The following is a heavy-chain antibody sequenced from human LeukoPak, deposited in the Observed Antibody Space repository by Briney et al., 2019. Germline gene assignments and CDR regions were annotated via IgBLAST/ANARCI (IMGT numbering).Heavy chain of an antibody. V-gene: IGHV4-39*01. CDR2: IYYSGST. Sequence: PSETLSLTCTVSGGSISSSSYYWGWIRQPPGKGLEWIGSIYYSGSTYYNPSLKSRVTISVDTSKNQFSLKLSSVTAADTAVYYCARQIDSSSFDYYYYMDVWGKGTTVTVSS. CDR3: ARQIDSSSFDYYYYMDV. CDR1: GGSISSSSYY. J-gene: IGHJ6*03. D-gene: IGHD6-6*01.